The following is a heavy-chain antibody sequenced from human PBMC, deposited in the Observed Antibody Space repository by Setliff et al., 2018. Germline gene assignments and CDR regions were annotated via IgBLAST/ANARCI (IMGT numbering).Heavy chain of an antibody. D-gene: IGHD6-6*01. CDR1: GSPFNTYV. V-gene: IGHV1-18*01. Sequence: VASVKVSCKASGSPFNTYVINWVRQAPGQGLEWLGRIDLYNAGTTYAEKMETKVTMTVDTSSNIGYMELRSLTSDDTGIYFCAMSSWPGRPNDFDLWGQGTEVTVSS. CDR3: AMSSWPGRPNDFDL. J-gene: IGHJ3*01. CDR2: IDLYNAGT.